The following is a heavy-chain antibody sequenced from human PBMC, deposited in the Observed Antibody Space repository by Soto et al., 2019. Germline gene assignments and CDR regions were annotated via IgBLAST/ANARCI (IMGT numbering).Heavy chain of an antibody. J-gene: IGHJ3*02. CDR2: IIPILDMT. Sequence: QVQLVQSGAEVKKPGSSVKVSCKASGGSFGSNSITWVRQSPGQGLEWMGRIIPILDMTNYPQTFQERVKIIADNSTIPVYMDLSSLTSEDTAIYYCSVGEDGDYRYPSIDGFEIWGQGTKVTVSS. V-gene: IGHV1-69*02. CDR3: SVGEDGDYRYPSIDGFEI. D-gene: IGHD4-17*01. CDR1: GGSFGSNS.